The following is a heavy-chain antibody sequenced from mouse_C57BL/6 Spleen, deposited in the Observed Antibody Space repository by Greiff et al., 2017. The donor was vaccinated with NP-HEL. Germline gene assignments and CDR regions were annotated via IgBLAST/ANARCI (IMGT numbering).Heavy chain of an antibody. D-gene: IGHD1-1*01. CDR1: GFTFSDYG. CDR2: ISNLAYSI. Sequence: DVMLVESGGGLVQPGGSLKLSCAAPGFTFSDYGMAWVRQAPRKGPEWVAFISNLAYSIYYADTVTGRFTISRENAKNTLYLEMSSLRSEDTAMYYCARRAYYYGSSSPYYAMDYWGQGTSVTVSS. CDR3: ARRAYYYGSSSPYYAMDY. V-gene: IGHV5-15*04. J-gene: IGHJ4*01.